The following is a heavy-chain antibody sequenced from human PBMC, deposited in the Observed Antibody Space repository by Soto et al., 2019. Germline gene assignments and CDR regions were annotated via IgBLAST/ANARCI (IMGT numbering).Heavy chain of an antibody. V-gene: IGHV4-39*01. CDR1: GGSISSSSYY. D-gene: IGHD3-22*01. Sequence: QLQLQESGPGLVKPSETLSLTCTVSGGSISSSSYYWGWIRQPPGKGLEWIGSIYYSGSTYYNPSLKSRVTISVDTSKNQFSLKLSSVTAADTAVYYCARHGHDSSGLFFWGQGTLVTVSS. CDR2: IYYSGST. CDR3: ARHGHDSSGLFF. J-gene: IGHJ4*02.